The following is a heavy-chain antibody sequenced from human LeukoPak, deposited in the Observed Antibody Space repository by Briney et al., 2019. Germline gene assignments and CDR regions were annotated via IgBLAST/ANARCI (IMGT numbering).Heavy chain of an antibody. Sequence: ASVKVSCKASGYTFTTNGITWVRQAPGQGLEWMGWISAYNGNTSYAQKFQGRVTMTIDTSTSTAYMELRSLKSDDTAVYYCARVWGYYYDSSGYSDFDYWGQGTLVTVSS. D-gene: IGHD3-22*01. CDR1: GYTFTTNG. J-gene: IGHJ4*02. CDR3: ARVWGYYYDSSGYSDFDY. V-gene: IGHV1-18*01. CDR2: ISAYNGNT.